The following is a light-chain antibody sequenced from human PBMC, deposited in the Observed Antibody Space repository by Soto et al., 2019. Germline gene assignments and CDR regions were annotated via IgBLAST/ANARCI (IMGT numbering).Light chain of an antibody. CDR3: QKYKNCQQRT. Sequence: EIVMTQSPSTLSASPGERATISCRASQSVSSCLAWYQQKPGPAPRLLIYDASTWPTGIPARFSGSGSGTEITLTLTITQSEHVAVSYCQKYKNCQQRTFGKGTKVEIK. CDR1: QSVSSC. J-gene: IGKJ1*01. CDR2: DAS. V-gene: IGKV3-15*01.